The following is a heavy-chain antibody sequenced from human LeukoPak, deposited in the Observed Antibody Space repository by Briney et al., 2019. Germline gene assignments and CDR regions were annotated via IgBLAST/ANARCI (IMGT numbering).Heavy chain of an antibody. J-gene: IGHJ4*02. D-gene: IGHD4-23*01. CDR1: GFRFTSNA. CDR2: ISGSGDAT. Sequence: GGSLRLSCAASGFRFTSNAMTWVRQPPWKGLEWVSSISGSGDATYYADSVKGRFTISRDNSMLYLQLNSLRAEDTAIYYCAKDAGSCVGGFCFYFDSWGQGALATVSS. V-gene: IGHV3-23*01. CDR3: AKDAGSCVGGFCFYFDS.